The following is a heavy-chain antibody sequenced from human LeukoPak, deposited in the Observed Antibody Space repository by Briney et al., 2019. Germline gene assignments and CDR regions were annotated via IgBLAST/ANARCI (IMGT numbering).Heavy chain of an antibody. D-gene: IGHD6-19*01. CDR1: GGSISSYY. CDR3: ARGRGRGWSSEVGAFDI. CDR2: ILYSGST. V-gene: IGHV4-59*01. J-gene: IGHJ3*02. Sequence: PSETLSLTCTVSGGSISSYYWTWTRQSPGKGLEWIGCILYSGSTNYNPTLKTQATIAKDTSTKRFSLNLSSVTAADTAVYYCARGRGRGWSSEVGAFDIWGQGRMVTVSS.